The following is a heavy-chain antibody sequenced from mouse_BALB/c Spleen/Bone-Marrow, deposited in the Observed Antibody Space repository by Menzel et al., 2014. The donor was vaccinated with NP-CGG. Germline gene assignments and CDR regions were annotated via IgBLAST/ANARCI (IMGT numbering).Heavy chain of an antibody. CDR1: GYTFTRYT. CDR3: TIRYYDMDY. Sequence: VQLQQSGAELARPGASVQMSCQAPGYTFTRYTMHWEKQRPGQGLEWIGYINPSSAYTNYNQKFKDKATLTADKSSSTPYMKLITLTSNDSADYYCTIRYYDMDYWGQGTSVTVSS. CDR2: INPSSAYT. V-gene: IGHV1-4*01. J-gene: IGHJ4*01.